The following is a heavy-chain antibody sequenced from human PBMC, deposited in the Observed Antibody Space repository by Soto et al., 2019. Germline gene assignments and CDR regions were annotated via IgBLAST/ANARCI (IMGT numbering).Heavy chain of an antibody. CDR1: GFTVSSYS. CDR2: ISSSSSYI. Sequence: PXGSLTPSFAASGFTVSSYSMNWVRQAPGKGLEWVSSISSSSSYIYYADSVKGRFTISRDNAKNSLYLQMNSLRAEDTAVYYCARVSRYLVALDYCGQRTLVTVSS. CDR3: ARVSRYLVALDY. D-gene: IGHD5-12*01. V-gene: IGHV3-21*01. J-gene: IGHJ4*02.